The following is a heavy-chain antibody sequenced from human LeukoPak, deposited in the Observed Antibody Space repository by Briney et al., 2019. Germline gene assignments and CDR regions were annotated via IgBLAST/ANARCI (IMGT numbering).Heavy chain of an antibody. D-gene: IGHD6-6*01. CDR1: GFTFSSYA. V-gene: IGHV3-23*01. J-gene: IGHJ4*02. Sequence: PGGSLRLSCAASGFTFSSYAMRWVRQAPGKGLEWVSAISSSGGNTYYADSVKGRFTISRDNSQNTLYLEMNSLRAEDTAVYYCAKVHLSYYFDYWGQGTLVTVSS. CDR3: AKVHLSYYFDY. CDR2: ISSSGGNT.